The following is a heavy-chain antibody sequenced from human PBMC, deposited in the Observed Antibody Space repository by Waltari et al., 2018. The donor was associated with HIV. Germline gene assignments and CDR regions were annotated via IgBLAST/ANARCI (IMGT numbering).Heavy chain of an antibody. Sequence: VKLVESGGGLVPPGGSLRLCWADSGLAVTSNSSSLVSQAPGKGLEGASVIYSDGAIYYADSVKGRFTVSRDTSKNVLYLQMNSLGVEDTAVYFCARDRGGNFWSAHKPAFLDYWGQGTLVSVSS. V-gene: IGHV3-66*01. J-gene: IGHJ4*02. D-gene: IGHD3-3*01. CDR3: ARDRGGNFWSAHKPAFLDY. CDR1: GLAVTSNS. CDR2: IYSDGAI.